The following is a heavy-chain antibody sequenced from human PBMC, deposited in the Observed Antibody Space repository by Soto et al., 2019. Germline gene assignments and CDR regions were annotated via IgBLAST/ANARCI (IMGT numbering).Heavy chain of an antibody. CDR2: IYPGDSDT. Sequence: GETLKISCKGSGYSFTSYWIGWGRQMPGKGLEWMGIIYPGDSDTRYSPSFQGQVTISADKSISTAYLQWSSLKASDTAMYYCVRIPAPGKYYYGMAAWGQGPTVTAS. J-gene: IGHJ6*02. D-gene: IGHD6-13*01. V-gene: IGHV5-51*01. CDR1: GYSFTSYW. CDR3: VRIPAPGKYYYGMAA.